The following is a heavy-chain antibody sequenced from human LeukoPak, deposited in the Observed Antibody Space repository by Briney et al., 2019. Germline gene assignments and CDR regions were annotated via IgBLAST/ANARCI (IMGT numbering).Heavy chain of an antibody. Sequence: PGGSLRLSCAASGFTFSSYAMHWVRQAPGKGLEGVAVISYDGSNKYYADSVKGRFTISRDNSKNTLYLQMNSLRAEDTAVYYCVRAYYYDSSGYPVDYWGQGTLVTVSS. V-gene: IGHV3-30-3*01. D-gene: IGHD3-22*01. CDR1: GFTFSSYA. CDR2: ISYDGSNK. J-gene: IGHJ4*02. CDR3: VRAYYYDSSGYPVDY.